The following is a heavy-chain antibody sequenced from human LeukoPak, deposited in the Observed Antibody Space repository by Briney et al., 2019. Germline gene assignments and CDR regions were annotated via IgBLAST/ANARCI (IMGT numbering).Heavy chain of an antibody. D-gene: IGHD3-16*02. CDR2: ISDSGGST. CDR3: ARHDSFIPY. V-gene: IGHV3-23*01. J-gene: IGHJ4*02. CDR1: GFTFSDYP. Sequence: PGGSLRLSCVASGFTFSDYPMSGVRQAPGKGLEWVSGISDSGGSTYYADSVKGRCTISRDNSKNTVSLQMNNLRAEDTAVYFCARHDSFIPYWGQGTLVTVTS.